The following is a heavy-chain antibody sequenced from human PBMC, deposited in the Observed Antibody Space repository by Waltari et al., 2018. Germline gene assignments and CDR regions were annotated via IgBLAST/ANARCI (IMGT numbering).Heavy chain of an antibody. CDR2: IKHDGSET. J-gene: IGHJ6*02. CDR1: EAAFPKYW. Sequence: EVHLVESGGGLVQRGGSLSRSWDACEAAFPKYWRTWVRQPPGKGLEWVANIKHDGSETYYVDSVKGRFTISRDNAQKSLFLQMNSLRVEDTAIYYCAAIFYYYYGMNVWGQGTTVTVSS. V-gene: IGHV3-7*01. D-gene: IGHD2-21*01. CDR3: AAIFYYYYGMNV.